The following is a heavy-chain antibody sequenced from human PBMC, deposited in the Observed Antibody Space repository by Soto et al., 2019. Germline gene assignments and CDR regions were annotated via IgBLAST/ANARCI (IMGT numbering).Heavy chain of an antibody. V-gene: IGHV4-59*01. CDR2: IYYSGST. CDR3: ARVNEVLMVYYYFDY. J-gene: IGHJ4*02. Sequence: ETLSLTCTVSGGSISSYYWSWIRQPPGKGLEWIGYIYYSGSTNYNPSLKSRVTISVDTSKNQFSLKLSSVTAADTAVYYCARVNEVLMVYYYFDYWGQGTLVTVSS. CDR1: GGSISSYY. D-gene: IGHD2-8*01.